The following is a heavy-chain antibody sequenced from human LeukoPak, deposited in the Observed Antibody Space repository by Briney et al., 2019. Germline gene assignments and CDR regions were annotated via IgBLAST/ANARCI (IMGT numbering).Heavy chain of an antibody. CDR1: GGSISSGGYY. D-gene: IGHD3-10*01. J-gene: IGHJ4*02. CDR2: IYHSGST. CDR3: ARGFGSGSYYYYFDY. V-gene: IGHV4-30-2*01. Sequence: SETLSLTCTVSGGSISSGGYYWSWIRQPPGKGLEWIGYIYHSGSTYYNPSLKSRVTISVDRSKNQFSLKLSSVTAADTAVYYCARGFGSGSYYYYFDYWGQGTLVTVSS.